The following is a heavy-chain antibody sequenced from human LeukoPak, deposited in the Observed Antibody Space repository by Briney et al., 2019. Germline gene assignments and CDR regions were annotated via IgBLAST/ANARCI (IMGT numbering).Heavy chain of an antibody. CDR2: IWYDGTNK. CDR1: GFTFSNCG. V-gene: IGHV3-33*01. J-gene: IGHJ3*02. Sequence: GGSLRLSCAASGFTFSNCGMHWVRQAPGKGLEWVAVIWYDGTNKYYVDSVKGRFAISRDNSKNTLYLQMNSLRPEDTALYYCVRMDSRNWSRPAAFDIWGRGTMVTVSS. CDR3: VRMDSRNWSRPAAFDI. D-gene: IGHD6-13*01.